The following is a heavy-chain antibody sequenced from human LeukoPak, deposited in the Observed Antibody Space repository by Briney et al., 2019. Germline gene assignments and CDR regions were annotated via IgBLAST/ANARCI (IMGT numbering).Heavy chain of an antibody. CDR1: GGSISSYY. CDR3: ARGHPTYYYYGMDV. D-gene: IGHD1-26*01. CDR2: VYYSGST. Sequence: SETLSLTCTVSGGSISSYYWNWIRQPPGKGLEWIGYVYYSGSTNYSPSLKSRVTISLDTSKNQFALKLSSVTAADTAVYYCARGHPTYYYYGMDVWGQGTTVTDSS. V-gene: IGHV4-59*01. J-gene: IGHJ6*02.